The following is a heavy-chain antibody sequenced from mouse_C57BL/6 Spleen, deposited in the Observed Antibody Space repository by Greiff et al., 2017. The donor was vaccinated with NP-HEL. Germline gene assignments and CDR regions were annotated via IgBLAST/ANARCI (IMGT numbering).Heavy chain of an antibody. D-gene: IGHD1-1*01. J-gene: IGHJ2*01. Sequence: QVQLKESGAELVRPGASVTLSCKASGYTFTDYEMHWVKQTPVHGLEWIGAIDPETGGNAYNQKFKGKAILTADKSYSTAYMELRSLTSEDSAVYYCTLFTTVVARYYWGQGTTLTVSS. CDR3: TLFTTVVARYY. CDR2: IDPETGGN. V-gene: IGHV1-15*01. CDR1: GYTFTDYE.